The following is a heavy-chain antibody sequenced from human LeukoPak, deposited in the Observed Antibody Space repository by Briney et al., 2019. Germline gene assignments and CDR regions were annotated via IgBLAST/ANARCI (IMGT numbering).Heavy chain of an antibody. J-gene: IGHJ4*02. D-gene: IGHD2-2*01. CDR3: AKDRPCTTCSPSDY. CDR1: GFTFSNYG. Sequence: GGSLRLSCAASGFTFSNYGMHWVRQAPGKGLEWVALIWYDGSNKYYADSVKGRFTISRDNSKNTLSLQMNSLRADDTAVYYCAKDRPCTTCSPSDYWGQGTLVTVSS. CDR2: IWYDGSNK. V-gene: IGHV3-33*06.